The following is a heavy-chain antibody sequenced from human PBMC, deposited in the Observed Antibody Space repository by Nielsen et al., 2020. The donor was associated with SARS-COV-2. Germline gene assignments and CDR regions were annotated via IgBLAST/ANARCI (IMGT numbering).Heavy chain of an antibody. CDR2: IKSKTDGGTT. V-gene: IGHV3-15*01. D-gene: IGHD6-13*01. CDR1: GFTFSNAW. Sequence: GGSLRLSCAASGFTFSNAWMSWVRQAPGKGLEWVGRIKSKTDGGTTDYAAPVKGRFTISRDDSKNTLYLQMNSLRAEDTAVYYCAKDNRDSSSWYSDGMDVWGQGTTVTVSS. J-gene: IGHJ6*02. CDR3: AKDNRDSSSWYSDGMDV.